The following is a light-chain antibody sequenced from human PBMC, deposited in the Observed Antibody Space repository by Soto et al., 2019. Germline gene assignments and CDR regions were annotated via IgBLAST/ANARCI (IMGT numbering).Light chain of an antibody. CDR2: GTS. CDR1: QTVTSNY. J-gene: IGKJ1*01. Sequence: EIVLTQSPGTLSLSPGERATLSCGASQTVTSNYFAWYQQRPGQAPRLLIYGTSSRATGIPDRFSGSGSGTDFTLTISRLDPEDFAVYYCQQYGGSRWTFGQGTKVDIK. V-gene: IGKV3-20*01. CDR3: QQYGGSRWT.